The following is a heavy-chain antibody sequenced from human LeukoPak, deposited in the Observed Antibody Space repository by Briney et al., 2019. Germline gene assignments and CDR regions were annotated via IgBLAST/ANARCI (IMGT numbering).Heavy chain of an antibody. CDR2: INHSGST. D-gene: IGHD6-13*01. J-gene: IGHJ3*02. Sequence: SETLSPTCAVYGGSFSGYYWSWIRQPPGKGLEWIGEINHSGSTNYNPSLKSRVTISVDTSKNQFSLKLSSVTAADTAVYYCARPRYSSSWYRRDAFDIWGQGTMVTASS. V-gene: IGHV4-34*01. CDR3: ARPRYSSSWYRRDAFDI. CDR1: GGSFSGYY.